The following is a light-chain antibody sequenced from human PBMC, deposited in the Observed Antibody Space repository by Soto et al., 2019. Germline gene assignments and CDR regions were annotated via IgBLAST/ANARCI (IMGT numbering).Light chain of an antibody. J-gene: IGKJ3*01. Sequence: ASVGDTSTITCRAIQTISRWLAWYQQKPGKAPRLLIYTASTLESGVPSRFSASGSGTEFTLTISSLHPDDFSVYYCHQYGTAPLTFGPGTKVDIK. CDR2: TAS. V-gene: IGKV1-5*01. CDR3: HQYGTAPLT. CDR1: QTISRW.